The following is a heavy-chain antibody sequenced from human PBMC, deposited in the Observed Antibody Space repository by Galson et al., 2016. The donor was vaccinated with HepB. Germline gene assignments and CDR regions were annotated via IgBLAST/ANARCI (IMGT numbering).Heavy chain of an antibody. V-gene: IGHV3-33*01. Sequence: SLRLSCAASGFSFSDYGMHWVRQAPGKGLDWVAVVWYDESNEFYADSVKGRFIISRDKSKNILYLQMNSLRAEDTGLYYCASGAAYYDSSGHPDYWGHGTLVTVSS. J-gene: IGHJ4*01. D-gene: IGHD3-22*01. CDR2: VWYDESNE. CDR1: GFSFSDYG. CDR3: ASGAAYYDSSGHPDY.